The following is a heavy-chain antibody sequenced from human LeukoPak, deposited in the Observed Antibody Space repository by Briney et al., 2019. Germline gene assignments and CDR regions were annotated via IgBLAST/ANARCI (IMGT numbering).Heavy chain of an antibody. CDR3: ARDLDYDILTGYYMPGKNDY. Sequence: GGSLRLSCAASGFALSSNYVGWVRQAPGGGLHWVSLLYSDGDTYYADSVKGRFTISRDNAKNSLYLQMNSLRAEDTAVYYCARDLDYDILTGYYMPGKNDYWGQGTLVTVSS. J-gene: IGHJ4*02. CDR1: GFALSSNY. CDR2: LYSDGDT. D-gene: IGHD3-9*01. V-gene: IGHV3-53*01.